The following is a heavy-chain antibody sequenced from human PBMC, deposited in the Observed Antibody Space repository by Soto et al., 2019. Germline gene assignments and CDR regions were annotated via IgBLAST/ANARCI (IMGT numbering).Heavy chain of an antibody. CDR1: GGSFSGYY. CDR3: ARGLPIVVVVAATFWFDP. J-gene: IGHJ5*02. CDR2: INHSGST. Sequence: SETLSLTCAVYGGSFSGYYWSWIRQPPGKGLEWIGEINHSGSTNYNPSLKSRVTISVDTSKNQFSLKLSSVTAADTAVYYCARGLPIVVVVAATFWFDPWGQGTLVTVPQ. V-gene: IGHV4-34*01. D-gene: IGHD2-15*01.